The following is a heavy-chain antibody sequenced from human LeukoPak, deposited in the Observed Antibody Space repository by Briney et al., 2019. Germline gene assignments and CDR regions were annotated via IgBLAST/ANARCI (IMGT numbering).Heavy chain of an antibody. V-gene: IGHV4-39*07. Sequence: PSETLSLTCTVSGGSINVINYYWTWIRQPAGKGLEWIGSIYHSGITHYNPSLKSRVTISKDTSAKQFSLNLRFVTAADTAVYYCARDSAFWSAFDFWGLGTMVTVSS. CDR1: GGSINVINYY. CDR2: IYHSGIT. D-gene: IGHD3-3*01. CDR3: ARDSAFWSAFDF. J-gene: IGHJ3*01.